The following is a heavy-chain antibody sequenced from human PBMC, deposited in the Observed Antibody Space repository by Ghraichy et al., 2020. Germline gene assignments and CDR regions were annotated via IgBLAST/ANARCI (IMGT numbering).Heavy chain of an antibody. CDR3: ARDGVGFDY. CDR1: GFTFSSYS. V-gene: IGHV3-21*01. J-gene: IGHJ4*02. D-gene: IGHD2-8*01. Sequence: GESLNISCAASGFTFSSYSMNWVRQAPGKGLEWVSSISSSSSYIYYADSVKGRFTIPRDNAKNSLYLQMNSLRAEDTAVYYCARDGVGFDYWGQGTLVTVSS. CDR2: ISSSSSYI.